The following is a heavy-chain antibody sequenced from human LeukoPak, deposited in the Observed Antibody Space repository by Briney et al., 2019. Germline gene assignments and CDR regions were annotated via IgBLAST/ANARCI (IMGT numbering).Heavy chain of an antibody. CDR1: GYTFTSYD. Sequence: AASEKVSCKASGYTFTSYDINWVRQATGQGLEWMGWMNPNSGNTGYAQKFQGRVTMTRNTSISTAYMELSSLRSEDTAVYYCARAYSSGWYWFYYYYYGMDVWGQGTTVTVSS. CDR2: MNPNSGNT. J-gene: IGHJ6*02. D-gene: IGHD6-19*01. V-gene: IGHV1-8*01. CDR3: ARAYSSGWYWFYYYYYGMDV.